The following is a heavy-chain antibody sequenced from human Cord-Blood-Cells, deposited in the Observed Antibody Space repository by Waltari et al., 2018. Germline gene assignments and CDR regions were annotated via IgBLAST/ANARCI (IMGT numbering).Heavy chain of an antibody. J-gene: IGHJ3*02. D-gene: IGHD3-10*01. Sequence: QVQLQPWGAGLLKPSETLSLTCAVYGGSFSGHYWSWTRQPPGKGLEWIGEINHSGSTNYNPSLKSRVTISVDTSKNQFSLKLSSVTAADTAVYYCARGGEPLDAFDIWGQGTMVTVSS. CDR2: INHSGST. V-gene: IGHV4-34*01. CDR1: GGSFSGHY. CDR3: ARGGEPLDAFDI.